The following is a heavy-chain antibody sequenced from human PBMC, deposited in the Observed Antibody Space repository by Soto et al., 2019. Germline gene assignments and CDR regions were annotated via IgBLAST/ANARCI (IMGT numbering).Heavy chain of an antibody. CDR1: GGTFSSYA. J-gene: IGHJ4*02. CDR2: IIPIFGTA. D-gene: IGHD3-16*02. V-gene: IGHV1-69*01. CDR3: ASPKGYDYVWGSYRYTLDY. Sequence: QVQLVQSGAEVKKPGSSVKVSCKASGGTFSSYAISWVRQAPGQGLEWMGGIIPIFGTANYAQKFQGRVTITADESTSTAYMELSSLRSEDMAVYYCASPKGYDYVWGSYRYTLDYWGQGTLVTVSS.